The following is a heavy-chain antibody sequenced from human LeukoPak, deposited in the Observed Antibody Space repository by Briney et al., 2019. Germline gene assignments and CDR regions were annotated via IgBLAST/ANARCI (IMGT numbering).Heavy chain of an antibody. J-gene: IGHJ3*02. CDR1: GGSFSGYY. CDR2: INHSGST. V-gene: IGHV4-34*01. D-gene: IGHD2-15*01. Sequence: SETLSLTCAVYGGSFSGYYWSRIRQPPGKGLEWIGEINHSGSTNYNPSLKSRVTISVDTSKNQFSLKLSSVTAADTAVYYCARGGRTLAPSRHAFDIWGQGTMVTVSS. CDR3: ARGGRTLAPSRHAFDI.